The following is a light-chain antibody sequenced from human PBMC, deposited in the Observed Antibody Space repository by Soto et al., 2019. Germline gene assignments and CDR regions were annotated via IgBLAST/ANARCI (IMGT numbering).Light chain of an antibody. CDR1: QSVSSY. J-gene: IGKJ5*01. CDR3: QQRSNWPIT. Sequence: EIVMPQSPETLSVSPGERATLSCRASQSVSSYLAWYQQKPGQAPRLLIYDASNRATGIPARFSGSGSGTDFTLTISSLEPEDFAVYYCQQRSNWPITFGQGTRLEIK. V-gene: IGKV3-11*01. CDR2: DAS.